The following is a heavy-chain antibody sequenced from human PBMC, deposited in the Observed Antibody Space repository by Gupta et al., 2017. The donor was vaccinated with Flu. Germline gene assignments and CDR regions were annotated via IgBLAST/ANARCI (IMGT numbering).Heavy chain of an antibody. J-gene: IGHJ6*02. V-gene: IGHV3-15*01. CDR1: GFTFSNAW. CDR2: IKSKTDGGTT. D-gene: IGHD2-2*01. CDR3: TTAGLGCSSTSCSDYYYYGMDV. Sequence: EVQLVESGGGLVKPGGSLRLSCAASGFTFSNAWMSWVRQAPGKGLEWVGRIKSKTDGGTTDYAAPVKGRFTISRDDSKNTLYLQMNSLKTEDTAVYYCTTAGLGCSSTSCSDYYYYGMDVWGQGTTVTVSS.